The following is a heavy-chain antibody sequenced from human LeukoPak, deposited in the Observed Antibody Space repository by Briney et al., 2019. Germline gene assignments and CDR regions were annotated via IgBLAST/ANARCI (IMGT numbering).Heavy chain of an antibody. Sequence: PSETLSLTCTVSGGSISSYYWSWIRQPPGKGLEWIGYIYYSGSTNYNPSLKSRVTISVDTSKNQFSLKLSSVTAADTAVYYCARGEGSRPRGAFDIWGQGTMVTVSS. V-gene: IGHV4-59*12. CDR2: IYYSGST. CDR3: ARGEGSRPRGAFDI. D-gene: IGHD1-26*01. CDR1: GGSISSYY. J-gene: IGHJ3*02.